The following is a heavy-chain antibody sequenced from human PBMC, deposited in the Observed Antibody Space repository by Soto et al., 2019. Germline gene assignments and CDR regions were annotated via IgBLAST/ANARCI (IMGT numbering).Heavy chain of an antibody. CDR3: ACSAIGYCSGGSCYSGLGY. D-gene: IGHD2-15*01. CDR2: INSDGSST. V-gene: IGHV3-74*01. J-gene: IGHJ4*02. CDR1: GFTFSSYW. Sequence: GGSLRLSCAASGFTFSSYWMHWVRQAPGKGLVWVSRINSDGSSTSYADSVKGRFTISRDNAKNTLYLQMNSLRAEDTAVYYCACSAIGYCSGGSCYSGLGYWGQGTPVTVSS.